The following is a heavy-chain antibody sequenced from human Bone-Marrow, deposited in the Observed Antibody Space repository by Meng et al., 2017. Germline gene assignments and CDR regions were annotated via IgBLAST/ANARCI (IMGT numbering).Heavy chain of an antibody. V-gene: IGHV3-48*03. J-gene: IGHJ6*02. CDR1: GFTFSSYE. D-gene: IGHD2-15*01. Sequence: LSLTCAASGFTFSSYEMNWVRQAPGKGLEWVSYISSSGSTIYYADSVKGRFTISRDNAKNSLYLQMNSLRAEDTAVYYCARGALNYCSGGSCQTLSYYYCGMDVWGQGTTVTVSS. CDR3: ARGALNYCSGGSCQTLSYYYCGMDV. CDR2: ISSSGSTI.